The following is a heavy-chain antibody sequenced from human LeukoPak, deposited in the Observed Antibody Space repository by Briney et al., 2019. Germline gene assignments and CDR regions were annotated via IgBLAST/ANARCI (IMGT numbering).Heavy chain of an antibody. CDR2: IYYSGST. CDR3: ARVGLDYGASRGTYFDY. D-gene: IGHD4-17*01. Sequence: PSETLSLTCTVSGGSISSYYWSWIRQPPGKGLEWIGYIYYSGSTIYNPSLKSRVTISVDTSKNQFSLKLSSVTAADTAVYYCARVGLDYGASRGTYFDYWGQGTLVTVSS. CDR1: GGSISSYY. J-gene: IGHJ4*02. V-gene: IGHV4-59*01.